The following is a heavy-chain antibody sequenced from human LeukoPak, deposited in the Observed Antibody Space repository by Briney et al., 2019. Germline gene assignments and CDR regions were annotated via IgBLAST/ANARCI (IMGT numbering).Heavy chain of an antibody. CDR2: INHSGST. V-gene: IGHV4-34*01. J-gene: IGHJ4*02. CDR3: ARDYTAMATPFFDY. D-gene: IGHD5-18*01. CDR1: GGSFSGYY. Sequence: SETLSLTCAAYGGSFSGYYWSWIRQPPGKGLEWIGEINHSGSTNYNPSLTSRVTISVDTSKNQFSLKLSSVTAADTAVYYCARDYTAMATPFFDYWGQGTLVTVSS.